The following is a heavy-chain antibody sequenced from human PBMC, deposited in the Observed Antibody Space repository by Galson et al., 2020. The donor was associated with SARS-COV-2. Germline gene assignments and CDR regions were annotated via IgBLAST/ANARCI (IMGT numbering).Heavy chain of an antibody. D-gene: IGHD4-17*01. Sequence: GGSLRLSCAASGFMVTSTYMRWVRQAPGKGLEWIAVMYSRGGTFYSDSVKGRFTLSRNSTENTVSLHMSSLRVEDTAVYFCARGTRLANGDFDCWGQGTRVTV. CDR3: ARGTRLANGDFDC. CDR1: GFMVTSTY. V-gene: IGHV3-53*01. CDR2: MYSRGGT. J-gene: IGHJ4*02.